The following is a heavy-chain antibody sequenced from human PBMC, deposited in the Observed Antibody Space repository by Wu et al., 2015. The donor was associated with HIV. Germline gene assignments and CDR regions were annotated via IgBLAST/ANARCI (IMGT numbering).Heavy chain of an antibody. CDR1: GDTFSSYS. Sequence: QVQLVQSGAEVKTPGSSVKVSCKTSGDTFSSYSINWVRQAPGQGLEWLGGVIPIFGTANYAQKFQGRVTITADESTSTAYMELSSLRSEDTAVYYCARGLYSSSWNFWYFDLWGRGTLVTVSS. D-gene: IGHD6-13*01. CDR2: VIPIFGTA. J-gene: IGHJ2*01. V-gene: IGHV1-69*12. CDR3: ARGLYSSSWNFWYFDL.